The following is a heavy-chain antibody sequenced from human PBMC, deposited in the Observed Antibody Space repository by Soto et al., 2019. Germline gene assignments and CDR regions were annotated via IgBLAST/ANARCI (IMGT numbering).Heavy chain of an antibody. D-gene: IGHD3-16*01. CDR3: AISQDRGGRTTFIY. CDR1: VFTVDDNA. J-gene: IGHJ4*02. V-gene: IGHV3-9*01. Sequence: TLRLSCAVSVFTVDDNAMHWVRQAPEKGLEWVSGINWKSDIGYADSVKGRFTISRDNAENSLYLQMNSLRAEDTALYYCAISQDRGGRTTFIYWGQGTQVTVSS. CDR2: INWKSDI.